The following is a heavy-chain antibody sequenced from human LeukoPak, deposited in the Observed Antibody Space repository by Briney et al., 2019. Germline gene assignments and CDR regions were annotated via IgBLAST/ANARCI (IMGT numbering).Heavy chain of an antibody. D-gene: IGHD5-12*01. CDR1: GGSISSGSFY. CDR2: IYYSGST. Sequence: PSQTLSLTCTVSGGSISSGSFYWSWIRQPPGKGLEWIGYIYYSGSTNYNPSLKSRVTISVDTSKDQFSLKLSSVTAADTAVYYCARASGYDGFGYWGQGTLVTVSS. CDR3: ARASGYDGFGY. J-gene: IGHJ4*02. V-gene: IGHV4-61*01.